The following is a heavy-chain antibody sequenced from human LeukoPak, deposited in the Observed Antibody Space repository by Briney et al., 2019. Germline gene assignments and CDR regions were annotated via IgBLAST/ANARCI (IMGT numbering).Heavy chain of an antibody. Sequence: GGSLRLSCAASGFTVSSNYMSWVRQAPGKGLEWVSSISSSSSYIYYADSVKGRFTISRDNAKNSLYLQMNSLRAEDTAVYYCAREPRGLYGMDVWGQGTTVTVSS. V-gene: IGHV3-21*01. CDR1: GFTVSSNY. J-gene: IGHJ6*02. CDR3: AREPRGLYGMDV. CDR2: ISSSSSYI.